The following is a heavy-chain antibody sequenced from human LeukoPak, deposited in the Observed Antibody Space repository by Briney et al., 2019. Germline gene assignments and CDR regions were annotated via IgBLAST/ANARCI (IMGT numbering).Heavy chain of an antibody. Sequence: GGSLRLSCAASGFTFSSYAMSWVRQAQGKGLEWVSAISGSGGSTYYADSVKGRFTISRDNSKNTLYLQMNSLRAEDTAVYYCAKDQPLSSSSEPDYWGQGTLVTVPS. J-gene: IGHJ4*02. V-gene: IGHV3-23*01. CDR2: ISGSGGST. D-gene: IGHD6-6*01. CDR3: AKDQPLSSSSEPDY. CDR1: GFTFSSYA.